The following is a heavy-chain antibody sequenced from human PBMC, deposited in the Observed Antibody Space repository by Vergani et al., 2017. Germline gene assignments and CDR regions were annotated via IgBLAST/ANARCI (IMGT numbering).Heavy chain of an antibody. CDR2: MSAYNGNT. CDR3: ARGRGSSWYLYNYCYYGMDG. D-gene: IGHD6-13*01. CDR1: GYTFTSYG. J-gene: IGHJ6*02. Sequence: QVQLVQSGAEVKKPGASVKVSCKASGYTFTSYGISWVRQAPGQGLEWMGWMSAYNGNTNEAQKLQGRVTMTTDTSTSTADMELRSLRSDDTAVYYCARGRGSSWYLYNYCYYGMDGWGQGSTVTVSS. V-gene: IGHV1-18*01.